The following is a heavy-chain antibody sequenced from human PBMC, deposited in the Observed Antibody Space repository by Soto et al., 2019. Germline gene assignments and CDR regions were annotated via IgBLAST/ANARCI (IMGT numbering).Heavy chain of an antibody. CDR2: IYYSGST. V-gene: IGHV4-59*08. D-gene: IGHD3-10*01. CDR3: ARLEWFGGYDP. J-gene: IGHJ5*02. Sequence: SETLSLTCTVSGGSISSYYWSRIRQPPGKGLEWIGYIYYSGSTNYNPSLKSRVTISVDTSKNQFSLKLSSVTAADTAVYYCARLEWFGGYDPWGQGTLVTVS. CDR1: GGSISSYY.